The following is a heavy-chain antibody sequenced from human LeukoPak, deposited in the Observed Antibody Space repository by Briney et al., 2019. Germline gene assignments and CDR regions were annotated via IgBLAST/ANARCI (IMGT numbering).Heavy chain of an antibody. CDR3: ARDIAASHFYYYYGMDV. V-gene: IGHV1-46*01. CDR1: GYSFTSYY. CDR2: ISPSGGST. Sequence: GASVKVSCKASGYSFTSYYMHWVRQAPGQGLEWVGIISPSGGSTRYAQKFQGRLTMTRDTSTSTVYMEVSSLRSEDTAVFYCARDIAASHFYYYYGMDVWGQGTTVTVSS. D-gene: IGHD6-13*01. J-gene: IGHJ6*02.